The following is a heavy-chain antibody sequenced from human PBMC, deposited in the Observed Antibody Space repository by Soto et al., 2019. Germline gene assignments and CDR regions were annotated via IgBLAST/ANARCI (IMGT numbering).Heavy chain of an antibody. Sequence: GGSLRLSCAVSGFTFSSYEMNWVRQAPGKGLEWVSYIGTSGKTIYYADSVRGRFTISRDNAKNSLYLQMNSLRAEDTAVYFCARDPAIYSGKFDYGLDVWGRGTTVTSP. J-gene: IGHJ6*02. V-gene: IGHV3-48*03. CDR2: IGTSGKTI. CDR1: GFTFSSYE. CDR3: ARDPAIYSGKFDYGLDV. D-gene: IGHD4-4*01.